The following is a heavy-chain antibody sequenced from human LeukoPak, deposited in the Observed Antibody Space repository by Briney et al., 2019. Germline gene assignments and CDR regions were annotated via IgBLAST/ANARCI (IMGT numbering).Heavy chain of an antibody. CDR3: TRGYIS. D-gene: IGHD3-16*02. J-gene: IGHJ4*02. V-gene: IGHV3-74*01. Sequence: GGSLRLSCAASGFTFSTSWMHWVRQVPGKGLMWVSHINPDGSNTAYADSVEGRFTVSRDNANNTLSLQMNSLRAEDTAVYYCTRGYISWGQGILVTVSS. CDR1: GFTFSTSW. CDR2: INPDGSNT.